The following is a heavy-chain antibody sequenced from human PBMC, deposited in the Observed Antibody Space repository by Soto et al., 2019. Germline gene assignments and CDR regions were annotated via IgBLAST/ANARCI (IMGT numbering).Heavy chain of an antibody. CDR3: ARDNDCSGGSCYAFDY. CDR1: GFTVSSNY. V-gene: IGHV3-66*01. D-gene: IGHD2-15*01. Sequence: AGGSLRLSCAASGFTVSSNYMSWVRQAPGKGLEWVSVIYSGGSTYYADSVKGRFTISRDNSKNTLYLQMNSLRAEDTAVYYCARDNDCSGGSCYAFDYWGQGTLVTVSS. J-gene: IGHJ4*02. CDR2: IYSGGST.